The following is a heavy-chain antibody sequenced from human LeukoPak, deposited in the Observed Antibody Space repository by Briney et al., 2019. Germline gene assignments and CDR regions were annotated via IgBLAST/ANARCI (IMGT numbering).Heavy chain of an antibody. J-gene: IGHJ6*03. Sequence: GGSLRLSCAASGFTFSHYAMHWVRQAPGKGLEWVAIISYDGSKKYYAESVKGRFTISRDNSKNTLYLQMNSLRAEDTAVYYCAKDGVLMVYALVDYYYYYYMDVWGKGTTVTVSS. D-gene: IGHD2-8*01. V-gene: IGHV3-30*01. CDR2: ISYDGSKK. CDR1: GFTFSHYA. CDR3: AKDGVLMVYALVDYYYYYYMDV.